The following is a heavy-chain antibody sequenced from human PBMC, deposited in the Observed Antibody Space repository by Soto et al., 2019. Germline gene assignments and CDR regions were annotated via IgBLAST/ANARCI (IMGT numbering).Heavy chain of an antibody. Sequence: EVQLLESGGGLVQPGGSLRLSCAASGFTFSSFAMNWVRQAPGKGLEWVSAITGSGSSAYFADAVQGRFTISRDNSKKTLYLQMNSLRVEASGVYFCAKATVTTSYFYGMDVRGQGTTVIFSS. CDR2: ITGSGSSA. D-gene: IGHD4-4*01. CDR3: AKATVTTSYFYGMDV. CDR1: GFTFSSFA. J-gene: IGHJ6*02. V-gene: IGHV3-23*01.